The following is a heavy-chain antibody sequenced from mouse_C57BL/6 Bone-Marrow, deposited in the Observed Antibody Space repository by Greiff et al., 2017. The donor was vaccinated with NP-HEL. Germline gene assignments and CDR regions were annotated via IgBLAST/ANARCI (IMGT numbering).Heavy chain of an antibody. J-gene: IGHJ3*01. CDR1: GFTFSSYG. D-gene: IGHD4-1*01. V-gene: IGHV5-6*01. CDR3: ARDWDPFAY. Sequence: DVQLVESGGDLVKPGGSLKLSCAASGFTFSSYGMSWVRQTPDKRLEWVATISSGGSYTYYPDSVKGRFTISRDNAKNTLYLQMSSLKSEDTAMYYCARDWDPFAYWGQGTLVTVSA. CDR2: ISSGGSYT.